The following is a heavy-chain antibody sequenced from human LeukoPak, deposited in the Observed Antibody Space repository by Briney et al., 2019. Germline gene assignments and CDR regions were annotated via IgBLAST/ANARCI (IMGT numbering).Heavy chain of an antibody. CDR2: ISSSSSYI. V-gene: IGHV3-21*01. D-gene: IGHD5-18*01. Sequence: GGSLRLSCAASGFTFSSYSMNWVRQAPGKGLEWVSSISSSSSYIYYADSVKGRFTISRDNAKNSLYLQMNSLRAEDTAVYYCARSSEVDTAMVTCFDYWGQGTLVTVSS. CDR1: GFTFSSYS. J-gene: IGHJ4*02. CDR3: ARSSEVDTAMVTCFDY.